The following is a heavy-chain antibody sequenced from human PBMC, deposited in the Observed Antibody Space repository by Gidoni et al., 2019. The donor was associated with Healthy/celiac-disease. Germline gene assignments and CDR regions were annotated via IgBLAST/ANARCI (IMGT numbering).Heavy chain of an antibody. CDR2: INAGNGNT. CDR1: GYTFTSYA. CDR3: ARGSRYCSGGSCYSHFDY. D-gene: IGHD2-15*01. V-gene: IGHV1-3*01. Sequence: QVQLVQSGAEVKKPGASVKVSCKASGYTFTSYAMHWVRQAPGQRREWMGWINAGNGNTKYSQKFQGRVTITRDTSASTAYMELSSLRSEDTAVYYCARGSRYCSGGSCYSHFDYWGQGTLVTVSS. J-gene: IGHJ4*02.